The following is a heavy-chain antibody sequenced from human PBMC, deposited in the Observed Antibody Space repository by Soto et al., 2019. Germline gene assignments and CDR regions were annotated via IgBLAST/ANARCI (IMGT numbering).Heavy chain of an antibody. CDR3: ARSLYSSGWYYFDY. CDR2: INHSGST. Sequence: QVQLQQWGAGLLKPSKTLSLTCAVYGGSFSGYYWSWIRQPPGKGLEWIGEINHSGSTNYNPSLKSRVTISVDTSKNQFSLKLSSVTAADTAVYYCARSLYSSGWYYFDYWGQGTLVTVSS. V-gene: IGHV4-34*01. J-gene: IGHJ4*02. CDR1: GGSFSGYY. D-gene: IGHD6-19*01.